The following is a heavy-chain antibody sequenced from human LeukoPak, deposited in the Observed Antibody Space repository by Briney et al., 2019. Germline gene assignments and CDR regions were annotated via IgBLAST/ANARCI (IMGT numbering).Heavy chain of an antibody. D-gene: IGHD4-11*01. V-gene: IGHV3-23*01. CDR1: GFTFSTYA. Sequence: GGSLRLSCAVSGFTFSTYAMTWVRQAPGKGLEWVSLISGTGGSTYYADSVKGRFTIPRDNSKNTLYLQMNSLRAEDTAVYYCARDDYSNYVLNYWGQGTLVTVSS. CDR2: ISGTGGST. CDR3: ARDDYSNYVLNY. J-gene: IGHJ4*02.